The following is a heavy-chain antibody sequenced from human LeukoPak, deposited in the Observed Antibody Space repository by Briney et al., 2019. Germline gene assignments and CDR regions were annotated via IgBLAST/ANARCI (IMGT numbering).Heavy chain of an antibody. D-gene: IGHD4-17*01. V-gene: IGHV1-2*02. CDR3: AKDKRVTTRWGYYYYYMDV. J-gene: IGHJ6*03. CDR1: GYTFTGYY. Sequence: ASVKVSCKASGYTFTGYYMHWVRQAPGQGLEWMGWINPNSGGTNYAQKFQGRVTMTRDTSISTAYMELSRLRSDDTAVYYCAKDKRVTTRWGYYYYYMDVWGKGTTVTISS. CDR2: INPNSGGT.